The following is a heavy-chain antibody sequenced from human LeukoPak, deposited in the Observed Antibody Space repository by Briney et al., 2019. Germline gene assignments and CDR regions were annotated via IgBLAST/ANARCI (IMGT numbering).Heavy chain of an antibody. Sequence: SETLSLTCTVSGGSISSSSYYWGWIRQPPGKGLEWIGSIYYSGSTYYNPSLKSRVTISVDTSKNQFSLKLSSVTAADTAVYHCARQNWTYFDYWGQGTLVTVSS. CDR1: GGSISSSSYY. D-gene: IGHD3/OR15-3a*01. CDR3: ARQNWTYFDY. CDR2: IYYSGST. V-gene: IGHV4-39*01. J-gene: IGHJ4*02.